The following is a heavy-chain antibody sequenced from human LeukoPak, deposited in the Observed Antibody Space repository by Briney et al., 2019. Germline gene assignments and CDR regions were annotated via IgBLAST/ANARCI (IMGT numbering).Heavy chain of an antibody. Sequence: GGCLRLSCAASGFTFSTYWVTWVSQAPGKGLEWAANINADGSEKFYVDSVKGRFTIYRDNAKKSVYLQMNSLITEETALYYCAREQGAAGDYWGKGTLVTVSS. CDR2: INADGSEK. D-gene: IGHD6-13*01. V-gene: IGHV3-7*01. CDR3: AREQGAAGDY. J-gene: IGHJ4*01. CDR1: GFTFSTYW.